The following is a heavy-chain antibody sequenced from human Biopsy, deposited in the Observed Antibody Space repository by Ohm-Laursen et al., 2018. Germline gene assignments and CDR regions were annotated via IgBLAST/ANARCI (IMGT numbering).Heavy chain of an antibody. CDR2: FYYSGST. J-gene: IGHJ4*02. D-gene: IGHD6-6*01. V-gene: IGHV4-59*12. Sequence: GTLSLTCTVSVASITSYYRSWIRRPPGKRLEWIGYFYYSGSTNYNPSLKSRVTISEDRSKNQFSLKLKSVTAADTAVYYCATSLPSRWGSAALENWGQGILVTVSS. CDR3: ATSLPSRWGSAALEN. CDR1: VASITSYY.